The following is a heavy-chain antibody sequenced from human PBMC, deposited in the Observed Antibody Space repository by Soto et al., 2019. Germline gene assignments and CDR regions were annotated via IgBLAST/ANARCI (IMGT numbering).Heavy chain of an antibody. J-gene: IGHJ6*03. CDR1: GYTFTSYA. V-gene: IGHV1-3*01. D-gene: IGHD2-8*01. Sequence: ASVKVSCKASGYTFTSYAMHWVRQAPGQRLEWMGWINAGNGNTKYSQKFQGRVTITRDTSASTAYMELSSLRSEDTAVYYCARDQVVLMVYGDLNYMDFWGKGTTVNVSS. CDR2: INAGNGNT. CDR3: ARDQVVLMVYGDLNYMDF.